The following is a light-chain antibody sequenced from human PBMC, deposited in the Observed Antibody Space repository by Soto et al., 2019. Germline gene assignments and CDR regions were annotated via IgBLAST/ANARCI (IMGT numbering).Light chain of an antibody. V-gene: IGLV1-44*01. CDR1: YSNLKTNT. J-gene: IGLJ2*01. CDR2: SNN. CDR3: AAWDDSLNGRV. Sequence: QSVLTQPPSASGTPGQRVSISYSGSYSNLKTNTVNWYQHLPGTAPKLLIFSNNQRPSGVPDRFSGSKSGTSASLAITGLQSEDEADYYCAAWDDSLNGRVFGGGTKLTVL.